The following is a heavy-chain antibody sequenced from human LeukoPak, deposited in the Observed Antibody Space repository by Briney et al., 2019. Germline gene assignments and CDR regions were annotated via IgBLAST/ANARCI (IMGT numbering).Heavy chain of an antibody. CDR3: ARDRYYYDSSGYYPRGDYYYYGMDV. V-gene: IGHV4-30-4*01. Sequence: SETLSLTCTVSGGSISSGDYYWSWIRQPPGKGLEWIGYIYYSGSTYYNPSLKSRVTISVDTSKNQFSLKLSSVTAADTAVYYCARDRYYYDSSGYYPRGDYYYYGMDVWGQGTTVTVSS. CDR1: GGSISSGDYY. CDR2: IYYSGST. J-gene: IGHJ6*02. D-gene: IGHD3-22*01.